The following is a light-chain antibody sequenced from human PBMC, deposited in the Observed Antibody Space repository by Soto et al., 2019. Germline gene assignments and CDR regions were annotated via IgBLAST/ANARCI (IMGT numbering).Light chain of an antibody. CDR2: GAS. Sequence: DIVMTQSPATLSVSPGERATLSCRAIQSVSGTLAWYQQKPGQSPRLLSYGASTRAIGITARFSGSGSGTEFTLTIRSLQSEDFAVYYCQTSNGWPALTFGQGTKVEV. J-gene: IGKJ1*01. V-gene: IGKV3-15*01. CDR1: QSVSGT. CDR3: QTSNGWPALT.